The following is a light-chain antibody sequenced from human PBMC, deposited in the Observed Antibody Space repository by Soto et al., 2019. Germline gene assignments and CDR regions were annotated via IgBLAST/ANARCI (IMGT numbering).Light chain of an antibody. Sequence: ETVMTQSPATLSVSPGERATLSCRASQSFSTNLAWYQQKPGQAPRLLIYDISLRGTGIPTRFSGSGSGTEFTLTISSLQAEDFEVYYCQQYNSWPLTVGLGTKVDIX. CDR1: QSFSTN. CDR2: DIS. V-gene: IGKV3D-15*01. CDR3: QQYNSWPLT. J-gene: IGKJ4*01.